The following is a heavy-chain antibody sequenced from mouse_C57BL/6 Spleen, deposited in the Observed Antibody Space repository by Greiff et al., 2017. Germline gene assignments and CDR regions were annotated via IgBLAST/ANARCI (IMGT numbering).Heavy chain of an antibody. CDR1: GFTFSSYA. J-gene: IGHJ2*01. CDR2: ISDGGSYT. D-gene: IGHD1-1*01. V-gene: IGHV5-4*01. CDR3: ARDATTVVDY. Sequence: VQLKESGGGLVKPGGSLKLSCAASGFTFSSYAMSWVRQTPEKRLEWVATISDGGSYTYYPDNVKGRFTISRDNAKNNLYLQMSHLKSEDTAMYYCARDATTVVDYWGQGTTLTVSS.